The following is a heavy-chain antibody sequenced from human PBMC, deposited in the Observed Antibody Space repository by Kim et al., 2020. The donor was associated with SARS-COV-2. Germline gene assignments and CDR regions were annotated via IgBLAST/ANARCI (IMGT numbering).Heavy chain of an antibody. CDR1: GGSISSSNW. V-gene: IGHV4-4*02. D-gene: IGHD3-10*01. J-gene: IGHJ6*02. Sequence: SETLSLTCAVSGGSISSSNWWSWVRQPPGKGLEWIGEIYHSGSTNYNPSLKSRVTISVDKSKNQFSLKLSSVTAADTAVYYCARYLGRGGYYGMDVWGQGTTVPVSS. CDR2: IYHSGST. CDR3: ARYLGRGGYYGMDV.